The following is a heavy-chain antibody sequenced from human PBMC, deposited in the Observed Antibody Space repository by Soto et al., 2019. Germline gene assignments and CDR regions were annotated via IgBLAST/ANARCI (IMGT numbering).Heavy chain of an antibody. D-gene: IGHD3-10*01. CDR3: ARAVRFGGMDV. V-gene: IGHV4-30-2*01. J-gene: IGHJ6*02. CDR1: GGSINNERHS. CDR2: IYHSGTT. Sequence: SETLSLTCAFSGGSINNERHSCSWVRQPPGRGLEWIGFIYHSGTTYYNPSLKSRVAMSVDRSKNQFSLNLTSLTAADTAVYYCARAVRFGGMDVWGQGTTVTVSS.